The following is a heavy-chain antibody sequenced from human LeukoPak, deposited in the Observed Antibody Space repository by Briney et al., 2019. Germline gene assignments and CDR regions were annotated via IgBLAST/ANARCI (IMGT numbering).Heavy chain of an antibody. CDR1: GFTFSSYT. D-gene: IGHD6-13*01. V-gene: IGHV3-23*01. J-gene: IGHJ4*02. CDR3: ARGSNSGYTSTFTAHY. CDR2: ISGSSATT. Sequence: PGGSLRLSCVASGFTFSSYTMTWVRQAPGKGLEWVSGISGSSATTYYADSVKGRLTVSRDNSKNTMYLQINSLTFEDTALNFCARGSNSGYTSTFTAHYWGQGTRVTVSA.